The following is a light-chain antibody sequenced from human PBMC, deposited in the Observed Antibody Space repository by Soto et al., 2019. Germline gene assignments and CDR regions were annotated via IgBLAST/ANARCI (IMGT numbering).Light chain of an antibody. CDR1: QNIATS. Sequence: DIQMTQSPSSLSASVGDRVTITCRASQNIATSLNWYQQTPGKAPKLLIYTASTMQSGVPSRFSGSGSGTDFTLTISSLQPEDFATFYCQQSYNTPLTFGGGTKVEI. CDR3: QQSYNTPLT. V-gene: IGKV1-39*01. J-gene: IGKJ4*01. CDR2: TAS.